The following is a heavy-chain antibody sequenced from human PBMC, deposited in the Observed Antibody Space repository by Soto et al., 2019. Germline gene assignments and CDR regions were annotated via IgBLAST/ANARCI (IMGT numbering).Heavy chain of an antibody. CDR3: AHRVLRTVFGLVTTTAIYFDF. J-gene: IGHJ4*02. V-gene: IGHV2-5*02. CDR2: IYWDDDN. Sequence: QITLNESGPTQVKPRQTLTLTCTFSGFSLTTSGVGVGWIRQSPGKAPEWVALIYWDDDNRYSPSLKSRLTIPKDTSKSQVVLTMAALDPADTATYYCAHRVLRTVFGLVTTTAIYFDFWGQGTPVAVSS. CDR1: GFSLTTSGVG. D-gene: IGHD3-3*01.